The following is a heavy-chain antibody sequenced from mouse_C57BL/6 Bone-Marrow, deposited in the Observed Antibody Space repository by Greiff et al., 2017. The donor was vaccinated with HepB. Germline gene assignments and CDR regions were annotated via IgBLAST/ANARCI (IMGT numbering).Heavy chain of an antibody. CDR3: ARTLNWSYAMDY. V-gene: IGHV2-2*01. D-gene: IGHD4-1*01. CDR2: IWSGGST. Sequence: VKVVESGPGLVQPSQSLSITCTVSGFSLTSYGVHWVRQSPGKGLEWLGVIWSGGSTDYNAAFISRLSISKDNSKSQVFFKMNSLQADDTAIYYCARTLNWSYAMDYWGQGTSVTVSS. J-gene: IGHJ4*01. CDR1: GFSLTSYG.